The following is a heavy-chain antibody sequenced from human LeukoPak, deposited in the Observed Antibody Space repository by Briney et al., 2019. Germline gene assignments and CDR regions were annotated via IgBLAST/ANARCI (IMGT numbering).Heavy chain of an antibody. CDR3: AKASIVGATLKNWFDP. D-gene: IGHD1-26*01. V-gene: IGHV3-30*18. J-gene: IGHJ5*02. CDR1: GFTFSSYG. Sequence: GGSLRLSCAASGFTFSSYGMHWVRQAPGKGLEWVAVISYDGSNKYYADSVKGRFTISRDNSKNTLYLQMNSLRAEDTAVHYCAKASIVGATLKNWFDPWGQGTLVTVSS. CDR2: ISYDGSNK.